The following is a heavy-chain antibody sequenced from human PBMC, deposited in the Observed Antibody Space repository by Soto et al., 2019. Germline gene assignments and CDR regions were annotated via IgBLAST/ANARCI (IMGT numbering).Heavy chain of an antibody. CDR1: GFTVSSNY. J-gene: IGHJ6*03. D-gene: IGHD4-4*01. CDR2: IYSGGST. CDR3: ARAREDVSYSTLEDHYYYMDV. Sequence: GGSLRLSCAASGFTVSSNYMSWVRQAPGKGLEWVSVIYSGGSTYYADSVKGRFTISRDNSKNTLYLQMNSLRAEDTAVYYCARAREDVSYSTLEDHYYYMDVWGKGTTVTVSS. V-gene: IGHV3-66*01.